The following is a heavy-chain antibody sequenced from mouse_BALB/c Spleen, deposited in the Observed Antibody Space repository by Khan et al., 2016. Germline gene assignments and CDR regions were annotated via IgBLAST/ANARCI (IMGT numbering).Heavy chain of an antibody. CDR1: GFDFSRYW. Sequence: EVKLLESGGGLVQPGGSLKLSCAASGFDFSRYWMSWVRQAPGKGLEWIGEINPDRSRINYTPSLKDKFNISRDNAKNTLYLQMSKVRAEDTALYYCSKRSVGTPALFVYWGQGTLVTVSA. J-gene: IGHJ3*01. D-gene: IGHD3-1*01. CDR2: INPDRSRI. CDR3: SKRSVGTPALFVY. V-gene: IGHV4-1*02.